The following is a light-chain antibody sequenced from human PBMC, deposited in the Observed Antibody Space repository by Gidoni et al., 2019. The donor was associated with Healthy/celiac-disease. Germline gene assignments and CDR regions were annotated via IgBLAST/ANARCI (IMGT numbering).Light chain of an antibody. CDR2: KAS. CDR3: QQYNSYSPCS. V-gene: IGKV1-5*03. Sequence: DIQMTQSPSTLSASVGDRVTITCRASQSISSWLDWYQQKPGKAPKLLIYKASSLESGVPSRVSGSGSGTEFTLTISSLQTDDFATYYCQQYNSYSPCSFGQGTKLEIK. J-gene: IGKJ2*04. CDR1: QSISSW.